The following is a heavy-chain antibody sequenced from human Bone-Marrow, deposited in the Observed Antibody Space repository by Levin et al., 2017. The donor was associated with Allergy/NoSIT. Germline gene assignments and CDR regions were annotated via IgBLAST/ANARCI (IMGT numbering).Heavy chain of an antibody. Sequence: PGGSLRLSCAASGFSFSQYWMVWVRQAPGKGLEWVANIKGDGSKKYYLDSVKGRFTISRDNAKNSLYLQMNSLRAEDTAVYYCVRDQNCHDSSAYYDVLDIWGQGTMVTVSS. CDR2: IKGDGSKK. D-gene: IGHD3-22*01. J-gene: IGHJ3*02. CDR3: VRDQNCHDSSAYYDVLDI. V-gene: IGHV3-7*01. CDR1: GFSFSQYW.